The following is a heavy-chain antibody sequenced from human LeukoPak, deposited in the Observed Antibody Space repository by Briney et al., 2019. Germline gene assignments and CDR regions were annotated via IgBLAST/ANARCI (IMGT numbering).Heavy chain of an antibody. J-gene: IGHJ4*02. CDR3: AREAGLWFGELSHRPYFDY. V-gene: IGHV1-24*01. CDR2: FDPEDGET. D-gene: IGHD3-10*01. Sequence: GASVKVSCKVSGYTLTELSMHWVRQAPGKGLEWMGGFDPEDGETIYAQKFQGRVTMTEDTSTDTAYMELSSLRSEDTAVYYCAREAGLWFGELSHRPYFDYWGQGTLVTVSS. CDR1: GYTLTELS.